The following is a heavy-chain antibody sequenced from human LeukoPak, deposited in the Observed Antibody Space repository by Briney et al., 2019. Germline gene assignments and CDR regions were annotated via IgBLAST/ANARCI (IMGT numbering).Heavy chain of an antibody. Sequence: GASVKVSCKASGGTLSSYAISWVRQAPGQGLEWMGGIIPIFGTANYAQKFQGRVTITADESTSTAYMELSSLRSEDTAVYYCARAPNYYDTLLSYWGQGTLVTVSS. V-gene: IGHV1-69*01. CDR1: GGTLSSYA. CDR3: ARAPNYYDTLLSY. CDR2: IIPIFGTA. D-gene: IGHD3-22*01. J-gene: IGHJ4*02.